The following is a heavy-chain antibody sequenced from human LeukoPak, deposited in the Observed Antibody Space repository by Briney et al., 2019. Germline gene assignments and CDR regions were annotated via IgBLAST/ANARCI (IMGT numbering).Heavy chain of an antibody. Sequence: PGGSLRLTCAPSGFAFASNYVSWVRQAREEGVEGVSILYSAGATYYADSVRGRLPITRDTSKNTLNLQMNSLRADDTAIYYCASGEVGVRKFYSDPFHYWGQGTLVTVSS. CDR1: GFAFASNY. CDR2: LYSAGAT. V-gene: IGHV3-53*01. D-gene: IGHD2-15*01. CDR3: ASGEVGVRKFYSDPFHY. J-gene: IGHJ4*02.